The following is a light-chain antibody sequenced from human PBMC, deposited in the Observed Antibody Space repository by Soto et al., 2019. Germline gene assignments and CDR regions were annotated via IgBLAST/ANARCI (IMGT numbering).Light chain of an antibody. J-gene: IGLJ2*01. Sequence: QSALTQPASVSGSPGQSITISCTGSSSDVGGYKYVSWYQQHPGKAPKLMIFEVSNRPSGVSNRFSGSKSGNTASLPISGLQAEDEGDYYCCSYTGGTTLVCGGGTKVTVL. CDR1: SSDVGGYKY. CDR2: EVS. V-gene: IGLV2-14*01. CDR3: CSYTGGTTLV.